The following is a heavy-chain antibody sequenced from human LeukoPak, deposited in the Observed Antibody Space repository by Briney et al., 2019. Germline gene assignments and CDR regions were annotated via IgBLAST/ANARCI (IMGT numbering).Heavy chain of an antibody. D-gene: IGHD3-22*01. CDR1: GFTFSIYS. Sequence: PGGSLRLSCAASGFTFSIYSMNWVRQAPGKGLEWVSSISSSSSYIYYADSVKGRFTISRDNSKNTLYLQMNSLRAEDTAVYYCAKDDDYYDSSGAGAFDIWGQGTMVTVSS. J-gene: IGHJ3*02. CDR2: ISSSSSYI. CDR3: AKDDDYYDSSGAGAFDI. V-gene: IGHV3-21*01.